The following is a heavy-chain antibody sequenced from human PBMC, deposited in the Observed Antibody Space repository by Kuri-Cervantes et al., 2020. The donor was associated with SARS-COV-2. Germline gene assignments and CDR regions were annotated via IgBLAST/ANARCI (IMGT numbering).Heavy chain of an antibody. V-gene: IGHV4-4*07. Sequence: ESLKISCTVSGGSISSYYWSWIRQPAGKGLEWIGRIYTSGSTNYNPSLKSRVTMSVDTSTNKFSLKLSTVTAADTAVYYCARESAQGTFGGVIVIIDYWGQGTLVTVSS. CDR2: IYTSGST. CDR3: ARESAQGTFGGVIVIIDY. J-gene: IGHJ4*02. D-gene: IGHD3-16*02. CDR1: GGSISSYY.